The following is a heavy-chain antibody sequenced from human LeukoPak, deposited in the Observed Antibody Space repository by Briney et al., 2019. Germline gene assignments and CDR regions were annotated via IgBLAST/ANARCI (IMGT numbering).Heavy chain of an antibody. CDR3: ARDTLWFDP. V-gene: IGHV4-39*07. CDR1: GGSISSSSYY. J-gene: IGHJ5*02. CDR2: IYYSGST. D-gene: IGHD2-15*01. Sequence: NSSETLSLTCTVSGGSISSSSYYWGWIRQPPGKGLEWIGSIYYSGSTYYNPSLKSRVTISVDTSKNQFSLKLSSVTAADTAVYYCARDTLWFDPWGQGTLVTVSS.